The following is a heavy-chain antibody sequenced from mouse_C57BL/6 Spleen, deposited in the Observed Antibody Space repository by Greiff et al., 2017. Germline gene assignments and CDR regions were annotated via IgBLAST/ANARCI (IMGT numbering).Heavy chain of an antibody. V-gene: IGHV1-39*01. D-gene: IGHD1-1*01. CDR1: GYSFTDYN. J-gene: IGHJ4*01. CDR2: INPNYGTT. Sequence: VQLQQSGPELVKPGASVKISCKASGYSFTDYNMNWVKQSNGKSLEWIGVINPNYGTTSYNQKFKGKATLTVDQSSSTAYMQLNSLTSEDSAVYYCARAGYYGSSPYYYAMDYWGQGTSVTVSS. CDR3: ARAGYYGSSPYYYAMDY.